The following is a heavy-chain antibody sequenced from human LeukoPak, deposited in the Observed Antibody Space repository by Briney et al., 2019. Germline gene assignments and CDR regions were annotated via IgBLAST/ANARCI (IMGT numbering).Heavy chain of an antibody. D-gene: IGHD1-1*01. J-gene: IGHJ5*02. CDR1: GFTFSAYA. Sequence: PGGSLRLSCEASGFTFSAYAMTWVRQAPGKGLEWVSSIGSDDKTHYSESVKGRFAISRDNSKNTLYLQMNSLRAEDTAVYYCTKDPKYNWNVYGWFDPWGQGTLVTVSS. CDR3: TKDPKYNWNVYGWFDP. V-gene: IGHV3-23*01. CDR2: IGSDDKT.